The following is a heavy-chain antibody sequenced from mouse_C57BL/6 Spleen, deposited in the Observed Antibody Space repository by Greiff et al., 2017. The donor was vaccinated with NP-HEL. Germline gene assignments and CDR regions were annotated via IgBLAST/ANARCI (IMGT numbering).Heavy chain of an antibody. J-gene: IGHJ4*01. Sequence: VQLQQSGPELVKPGASVKIPCKASGYTFTDYNMDWVKQSHGKSLEWIGDINPNNGGTIYNQKFKGKATLTVDKSSSTAYMELRSLTSEDTAVYYCARRIGVYYGSFYAMDYWGQGTSVTVSS. CDR3: ARRIGVYYGSFYAMDY. CDR2: INPNNGGT. CDR1: GYTFTDYN. D-gene: IGHD1-1*01. V-gene: IGHV1-18*01.